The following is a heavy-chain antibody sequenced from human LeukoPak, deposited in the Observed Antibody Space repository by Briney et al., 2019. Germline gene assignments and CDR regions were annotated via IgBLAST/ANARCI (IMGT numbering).Heavy chain of an antibody. Sequence: GRSLRLSCAASGFTFDDYAMHWVRQVPGKGLEWVSGISWNSGSIGYADSVKGRFTISRDNAKNSLHLQMDSLRTEDTAFYYCAKGSCSSTSCHFDYWGQGTLVTVSS. V-gene: IGHV3-9*01. D-gene: IGHD2-2*01. CDR3: AKGSCSSTSCHFDY. J-gene: IGHJ4*02. CDR1: GFTFDDYA. CDR2: ISWNSGSI.